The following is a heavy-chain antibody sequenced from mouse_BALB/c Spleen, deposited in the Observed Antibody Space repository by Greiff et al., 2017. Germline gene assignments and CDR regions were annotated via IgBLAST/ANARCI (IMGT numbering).Heavy chain of an antibody. J-gene: IGHJ4*01. V-gene: IGHV5-12-2*01. Sequence: EVKLQESGGGLVQPGGSLKLSCAASGFTFSSYTMSWVRQTPEKRLEWVAYISNGGGSTYYPDTVKGRFTISRDNAKNTLYLQMSSLKSEDTAMYYCARGYGYVYYYAMDYWGQGTSVTVSS. CDR3: ARGYGYVYYYAMDY. CDR1: GFTFSSYT. CDR2: ISNGGGST. D-gene: IGHD2-2*01.